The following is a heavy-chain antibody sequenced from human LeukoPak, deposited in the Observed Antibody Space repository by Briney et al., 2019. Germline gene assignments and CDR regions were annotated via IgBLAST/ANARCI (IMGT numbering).Heavy chain of an antibody. CDR3: AREARAARPGY. CDR1: GYTFTSYD. CDR2: MNPNSGNT. Sequence: ASVKVSCKASGYTFTSYDINWVRQATGQGLEWMGWMNPNSGNTGYAQKLQGRVTMTTDTSTSTAYMELRSLRSDDTAVYYCAREARAARPGYWGQGTLVTVSS. J-gene: IGHJ4*02. D-gene: IGHD6-6*01. V-gene: IGHV1-8*02.